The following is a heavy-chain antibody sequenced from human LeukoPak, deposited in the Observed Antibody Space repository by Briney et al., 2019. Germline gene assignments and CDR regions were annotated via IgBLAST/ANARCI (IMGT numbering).Heavy chain of an antibody. J-gene: IGHJ6*03. Sequence: SETLSLTCTVSGGSISSSSYYWSWIRQPPGKGLEWIGYIYYSGSTNYNPSLKSRVTISVDTSKNQFSLKLSSVTAADTAVYYCARDGRGRDGYNWDYYYYMDVWGKGTTVTISS. CDR2: IYYSGST. D-gene: IGHD5-24*01. CDR3: ARDGRGRDGYNWDYYYYMDV. CDR1: GGSISSSSYY. V-gene: IGHV4-61*01.